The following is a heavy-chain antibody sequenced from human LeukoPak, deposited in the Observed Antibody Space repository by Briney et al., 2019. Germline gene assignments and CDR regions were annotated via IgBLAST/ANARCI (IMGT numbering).Heavy chain of an antibody. CDR3: ARQISSGTQPCDWFDS. CDR1: GFSFSNYA. Sequence: PGRSLRLSCAASGFSFSNYAMHWVRQTPGEGLVWVAVISTDGRDKHYADSVKGRFTISRDNSKSTLYLQMNSLRAEDTAVYYCARQISSGTQPCDWFDSWGQGTLVTVSS. CDR2: ISTDGRDK. V-gene: IGHV3-30*04. D-gene: IGHD6-19*01. J-gene: IGHJ5*01.